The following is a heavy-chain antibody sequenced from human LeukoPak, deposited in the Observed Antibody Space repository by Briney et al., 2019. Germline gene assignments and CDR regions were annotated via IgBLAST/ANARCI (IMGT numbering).Heavy chain of an antibody. CDR2: FDPEDGET. V-gene: IGHV1-24*01. CDR1: GYTLTELS. Sequence: ASVNVSCKASGYTLTELSMHWVRQAPGKGLEWMGGFDPEDGETIYAQKFQGRVTMTEDTSTDTAYMELSSLRSEDTAVYYCASGRGTMGSSWDYYYYGMDVWGQGTTVTVSS. CDR3: ASGRGTMGSSWDYYYYGMDV. D-gene: IGHD6-13*01. J-gene: IGHJ6*02.